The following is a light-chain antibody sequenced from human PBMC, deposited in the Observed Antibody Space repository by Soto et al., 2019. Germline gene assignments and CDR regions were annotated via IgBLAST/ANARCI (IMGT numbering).Light chain of an antibody. V-gene: IGKV3-11*01. CDR3: QQRFPWLS. Sequence: ETVLTQSPATLSLSPGERATLSCRASQSISSYLAWYQLKPGQAPRLLIYDASKRATGIPARFSGSGSGTDFTLTISSIEPEYFAVYYCQQRFPWLSFGPGTKVDIK. CDR1: QSISSY. CDR2: DAS. J-gene: IGKJ3*01.